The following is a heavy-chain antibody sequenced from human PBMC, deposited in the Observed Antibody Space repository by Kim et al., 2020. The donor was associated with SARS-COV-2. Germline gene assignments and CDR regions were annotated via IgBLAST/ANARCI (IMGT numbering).Heavy chain of an antibody. D-gene: IGHD6-13*01. Sequence: ADSVKGQFTIARDNAKNSLYLQMNSLRAEDTAVYYCARVPVGSSSWYYFDYWGQGTLVTVSS. J-gene: IGHJ4*02. V-gene: IGHV3-11*05. CDR3: ARVPVGSSSWYYFDY.